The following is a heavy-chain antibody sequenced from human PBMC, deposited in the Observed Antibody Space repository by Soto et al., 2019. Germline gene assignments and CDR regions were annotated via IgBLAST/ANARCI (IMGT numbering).Heavy chain of an antibody. D-gene: IGHD5-12*01. V-gene: IGHV3-33*01. CDR1: GFTFSSHG. CDR3: ARDRGYSGYDSPRYYYGMDV. Sequence: QVQLVESGGGVVQPGRSLRLSCAASGFTFSSHGMHWVRQAPGKGLEWVAVIWFDGSNKYYADSVKGRFTISRDNSENTLYLQMNSLRAEDTAVYYCARDRGYSGYDSPRYYYGMDVWGQGTTVTVSS. CDR2: IWFDGSNK. J-gene: IGHJ6*02.